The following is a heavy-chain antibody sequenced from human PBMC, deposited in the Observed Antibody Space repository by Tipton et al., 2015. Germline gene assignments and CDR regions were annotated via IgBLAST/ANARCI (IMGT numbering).Heavy chain of an antibody. D-gene: IGHD3-22*01. V-gene: IGHV4-4*02. Sequence: TLSLTCAVSGGSISSSNWCSWVRQPPGKGLEWIGEIYHSGSTNYNPSLKSRVTISVDTSKNQFSLKLSSVTAADTAVYYCARRYYYDSSGYETRLDYWGQGTLVTVSS. CDR2: IYHSGST. CDR1: GGSISSSNW. CDR3: ARRYYYDSSGYETRLDY. J-gene: IGHJ4*02.